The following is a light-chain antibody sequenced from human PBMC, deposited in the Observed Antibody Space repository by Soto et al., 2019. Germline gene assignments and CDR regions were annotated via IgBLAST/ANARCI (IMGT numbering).Light chain of an antibody. Sequence: QSVLTQPPSASGTPGQRVTISCSGSSSNIGSNTVNWYQHLPGTAPKFLIYSDNQRPSGVPDRFSGSKSGTSASLALSGLQSEDEADYYCATWDDSLNGLIFGGGTKLTVL. CDR1: SSNIGSNT. CDR2: SDN. CDR3: ATWDDSLNGLI. V-gene: IGLV1-44*01. J-gene: IGLJ2*01.